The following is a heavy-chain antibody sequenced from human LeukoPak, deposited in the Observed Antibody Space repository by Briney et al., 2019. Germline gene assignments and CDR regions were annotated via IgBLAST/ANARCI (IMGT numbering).Heavy chain of an antibody. Sequence: GGSLRLSCAASGFTFSDYYMSWIRQAPGKGLEWVSYISTSSYTNYADSVKGRFTISRDNAKNSLYLRMNSLRAEDTAVYYCARAFRYCSSTSCYLDPWGQGTLVTVYS. J-gene: IGHJ5*02. CDR1: GFTFSDYY. V-gene: IGHV3-11*06. CDR3: ARAFRYCSSTSCYLDP. CDR2: ISTSSYT. D-gene: IGHD2-2*01.